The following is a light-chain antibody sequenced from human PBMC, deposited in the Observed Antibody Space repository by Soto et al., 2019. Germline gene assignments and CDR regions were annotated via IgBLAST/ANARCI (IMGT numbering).Light chain of an antibody. CDR3: AAWDDSLNGVV. J-gene: IGLJ2*01. CDR1: NSNIGSNT. Sequence: QSVLTQPPSASGTPGQRVTISCSGSNSNIGSNTVNWYQQLPRTAPKLLIHTNSQRPSGVPDRFSGSKSGTSGSLAISGLQSEDEADYYCAAWDDSLNGVVFGGGTKLTVL. V-gene: IGLV1-44*01. CDR2: TNS.